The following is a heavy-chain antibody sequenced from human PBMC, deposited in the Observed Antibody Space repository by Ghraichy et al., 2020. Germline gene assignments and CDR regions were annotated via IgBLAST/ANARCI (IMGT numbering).Heavy chain of an antibody. D-gene: IGHD3-10*01. CDR2: ISGSGGST. Sequence: GGSLRLSCAASGFTFSSYAMSWVRQAPGKGLEWVSAISGSGGSTYYADSVKGRFTISRDNSKNTLYLQMNSLRAEDTAVYYCAKGGRYGSGSYYNDYWGQGTLVTVSS. J-gene: IGHJ4*02. V-gene: IGHV3-23*01. CDR1: GFTFSSYA. CDR3: AKGGRYGSGSYYNDY.